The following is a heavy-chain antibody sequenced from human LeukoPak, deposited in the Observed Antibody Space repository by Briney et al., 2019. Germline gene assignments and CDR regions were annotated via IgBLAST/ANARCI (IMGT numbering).Heavy chain of an antibody. V-gene: IGHV3-74*01. Sequence: PGGSLRLSCAASGFTFSSYWMHWVRQAPGKGLVWVSRIHRDGSSTRYADSVRGRFTISRDDAKSTLYLQMNSLRAEDTAVYYCARSGWPYYFDYWGQGTLVTVSS. D-gene: IGHD3-22*01. J-gene: IGHJ4*02. CDR3: ARSGWPYYFDY. CDR1: GFTFSSYW. CDR2: IHRDGSST.